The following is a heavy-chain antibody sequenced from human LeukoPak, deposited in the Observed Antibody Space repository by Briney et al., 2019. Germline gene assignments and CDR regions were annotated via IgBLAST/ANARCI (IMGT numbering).Heavy chain of an antibody. CDR2: ISTSSSYI. V-gene: IGHV3-21*04. D-gene: IGHD4-17*01. CDR1: GFTFSSYT. CDR3: AKRGTSLRAVDH. J-gene: IGHJ4*02. Sequence: PGGSLRLSCAASGFTFSSYTMNWVRQAPGKGLEWVSSISTSSSYIYYADSVKGRFTISRDNAKNSLYLQMNSLRAEDTAVYYCAKRGTSLRAVDHWGQGTLVTVSS.